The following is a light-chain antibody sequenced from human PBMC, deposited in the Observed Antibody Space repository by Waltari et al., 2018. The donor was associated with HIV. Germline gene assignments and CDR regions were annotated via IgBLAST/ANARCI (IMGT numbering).Light chain of an antibody. CDR3: ASYTADDTVL. J-gene: IGLJ2*01. CDR1: DSDFGLYNF. Sequence: SDLTQPASVSGFLGQSITISCTGGDSDFGLYNFIYWYQQQPGKVPKLLLYEVATRASGIPGRFSGSKSGNTASLTITGLQIEDEGLYYCASYTADDTVLFGGGTTVTVL. V-gene: IGLV2-14*01. CDR2: EVA.